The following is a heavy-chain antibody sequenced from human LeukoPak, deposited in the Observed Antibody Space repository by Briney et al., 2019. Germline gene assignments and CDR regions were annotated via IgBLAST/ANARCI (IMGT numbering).Heavy chain of an antibody. CDR1: GFTFSSYS. V-gene: IGHV3-21*01. CDR2: IRGDSTET. J-gene: IGHJ4*02. CDR3: ARGHFGVVLDY. Sequence: GGSLRLSCEGSGFTFSSYSMIWVRQAPGKGLEWVSSIRGDSTETRHADSLMGRFTISRDNAKKSLYLQMNSLRAEDTAVYYCARGHFGVVLDYWGQGTLVTVSS. D-gene: IGHD3-3*01.